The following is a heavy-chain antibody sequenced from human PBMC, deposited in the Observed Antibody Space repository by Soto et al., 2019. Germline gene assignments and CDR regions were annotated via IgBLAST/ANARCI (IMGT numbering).Heavy chain of an antibody. J-gene: IGHJ4*02. CDR3: ARRFSSSSALFDY. Sequence: KQSQTLSLTCTVSGGSISSSSYYWGWIRQPPGKGLEWIGSIYYSGSTYYNPSLKSRVTISVDTSKNQFSLKLSSVTAADTAVYYCARRFSSSSALFDYWGQGTLVTVSS. V-gene: IGHV4-39*01. CDR1: GGSISSSSYY. D-gene: IGHD6-6*01. CDR2: IYYSGST.